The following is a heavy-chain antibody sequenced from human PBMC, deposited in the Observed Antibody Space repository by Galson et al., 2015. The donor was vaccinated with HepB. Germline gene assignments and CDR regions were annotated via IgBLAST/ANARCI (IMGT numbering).Heavy chain of an antibody. CDR1: GGSISSGGYY. J-gene: IGHJ3*02. V-gene: IGHV4-31*03. Sequence: TLSLTCTVSGGSISSGGYYWSWIRQHPGKGLEWIGYIYYSGSTYYNPSLKSRVTISVGTSKNQFSLKLSSVTAADTAVYYCARGLEDRGTSFPARPHDAFDIWGQGTMVTVSS. D-gene: IGHD3-16*01. CDR2: IYYSGST. CDR3: ARGLEDRGTSFPARPHDAFDI.